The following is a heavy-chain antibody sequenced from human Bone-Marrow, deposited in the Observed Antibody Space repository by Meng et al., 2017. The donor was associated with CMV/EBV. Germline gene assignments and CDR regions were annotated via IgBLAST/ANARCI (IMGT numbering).Heavy chain of an antibody. V-gene: IGHV3-48*03. CDR2: ISSSGSTI. CDR3: ARTRIAAAGTGYYGMDV. Sequence: GESLKISCAASGFTFSSYEMNWVRQAPGKGLEWVSYISSSGSTIYYADSVKGRFTISRDNAKNSLYLQMNSLRAEDTAVYYCARTRIAAAGTGYYGMDVWGPGPTVTVSS. J-gene: IGHJ6*01. CDR1: GFTFSSYE. D-gene: IGHD6-13*01.